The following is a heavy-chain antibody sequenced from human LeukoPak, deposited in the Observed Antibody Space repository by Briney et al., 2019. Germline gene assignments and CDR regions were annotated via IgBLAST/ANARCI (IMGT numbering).Heavy chain of an antibody. CDR1: GYSISSGYY. V-gene: IGHV4-38-2*01. D-gene: IGHD2-8*01. CDR3: AGTIGYCTNGVCYFDY. J-gene: IGHJ4*02. CDR2: IYHSGST. Sequence: SETLSLTCAVSGYSISSGYYWGWIRQPPGKGLEWIGSIYHSGSTYYNPPLKSRVTISVDTSKNQFSLKLGSVTAADTAVYYCAGTIGYCTNGVCYFDYWGQGTLVTVSS.